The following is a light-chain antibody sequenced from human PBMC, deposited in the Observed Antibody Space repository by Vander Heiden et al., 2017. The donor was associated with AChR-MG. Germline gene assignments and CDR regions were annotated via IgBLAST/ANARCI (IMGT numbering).Light chain of an antibody. CDR2: AAS. Sequence: DIQMTQSPSSLSASVGDRVTITCRASQSISSYLNWYQQKPGKAPKLLIYAASRLQSGVPSRFSGSGSGTDFTLTISRLQPEDFAIYYWQHWDSTQLFGPRTKLEIK. V-gene: IGKV1-39*01. CDR3: QHWDSTQL. J-gene: IGKJ2*01. CDR1: QSISSY.